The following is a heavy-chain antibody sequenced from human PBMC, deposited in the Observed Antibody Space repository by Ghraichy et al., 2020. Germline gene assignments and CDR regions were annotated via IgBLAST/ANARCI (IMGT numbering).Heavy chain of an antibody. J-gene: IGHJ3*02. V-gene: IGHV3-7*03. CDR3: ATDGESVADAFHI. Sequence: GGSLRLSCTASGFSFNAYGMTWVRQAPGKGLEWVANINQDGTDKAYVDSVKGRFTISRDNAKKSLFLQMNSLEAEDTAVYYCATDGESVADAFHIWGQGTTVTVSS. CDR2: INQDGTDK. CDR1: GFSFNAYG. D-gene: IGHD6-19*01.